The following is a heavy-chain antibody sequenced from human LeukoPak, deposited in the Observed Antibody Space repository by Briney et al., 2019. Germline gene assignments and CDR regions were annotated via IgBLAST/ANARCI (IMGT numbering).Heavy chain of an antibody. CDR1: GFTFSNYA. D-gene: IGHD6-19*01. CDR2: IIASGSSS. J-gene: IGHJ5*02. CDR3: TPKVAGTRGFWFDP. Sequence: PGGSLRLSCTASGFTFSNYAMTWVRQAPGKGLEWVSGIIASGSSSAYGDSVKGRFTMSRDNSKNTVFLQMNSLRGDDTAVYYCTPKVAGTRGFWFDPWGQGTLVTVSS. V-gene: IGHV3-23*01.